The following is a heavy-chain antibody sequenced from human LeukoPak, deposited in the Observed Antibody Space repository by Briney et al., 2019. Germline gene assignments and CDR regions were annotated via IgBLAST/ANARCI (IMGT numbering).Heavy chain of an antibody. D-gene: IGHD6-19*01. CDR1: GFTFDDYA. CDR2: ISWNSGSI. Sequence: GGSLRLSCAASGFTFDDYAMHWVRQAPGKGLEWVSGISWNSGSIGYADSVKGRFTISRGNAKNSLYLQMNSLRAEDTALYYCAKDKSYQWLTPFDYWGQGTLVTVSS. V-gene: IGHV3-9*01. J-gene: IGHJ4*02. CDR3: AKDKSYQWLTPFDY.